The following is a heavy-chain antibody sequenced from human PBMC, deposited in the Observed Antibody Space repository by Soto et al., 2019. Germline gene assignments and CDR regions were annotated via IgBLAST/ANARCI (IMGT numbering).Heavy chain of an antibody. Sequence: QVQLQESGPGLVKPSETLSLTCTVSGGSVDSGGDYWTWMRQPPGKGLEWIGYLYYGTTRYNPSLKSRVVISADKSKNQFSLKVTSVTAADTAVYYCAREITRAWYRGFDYWGRGTLVAVSS. CDR3: AREITRAWYRGFDY. J-gene: IGHJ4*02. V-gene: IGHV4-61*08. CDR1: GGSVDSGGDY. D-gene: IGHD6-19*01. CDR2: LYYGTT.